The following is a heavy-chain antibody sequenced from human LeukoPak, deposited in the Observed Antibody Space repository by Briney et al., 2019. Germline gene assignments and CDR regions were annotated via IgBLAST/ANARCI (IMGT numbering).Heavy chain of an antibody. CDR3: ARVLSDLRDDSFDV. Sequence: GRSLRLSCAASGFTFNTYGMHWDRQAPGKGLEWVALIWYDGSNTNYADSVKGRFTISRDNSKNTLYLQLTSLRAEDTAVYYCARVLSDLRDDSFDVWGQGTMVTVSS. V-gene: IGHV3-33*01. J-gene: IGHJ3*01. CDR2: IWYDGSNT. CDR1: GFTFNTYG.